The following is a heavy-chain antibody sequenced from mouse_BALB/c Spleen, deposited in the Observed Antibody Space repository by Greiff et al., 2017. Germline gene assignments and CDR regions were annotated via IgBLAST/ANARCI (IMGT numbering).Heavy chain of an antibody. CDR2: ISSGGSYT. Sequence: EVMLVESGGGLVKPGGSLKLSCAASGFTFSSYTMSWVRQTPEKRLEWVATISSGGSYTYYPDSVKGRFTISSDNAKNTLYLQMSSLKSEDTAMYYCTREGDGNFDYWGQGTTLTVSS. D-gene: IGHD2-1*01. V-gene: IGHV5-6-4*01. CDR3: TREGDGNFDY. CDR1: GFTFSSYT. J-gene: IGHJ2*01.